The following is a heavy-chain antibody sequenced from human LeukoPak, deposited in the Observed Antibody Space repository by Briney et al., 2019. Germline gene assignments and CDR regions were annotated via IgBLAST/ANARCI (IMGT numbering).Heavy chain of an antibody. J-gene: IGHJ4*02. D-gene: IGHD6-19*01. V-gene: IGHV4-59*08. Sequence: SETLSLTCTVSGGSISSYYWSWIRQPPGKGLKWIVYIYYSGSTNDNPSLKSRVTISVDTSKNQFSLKLSSVTAADTAVYYCARHGGYSSGWPDFFDYWGQGTLVTVSS. CDR3: ARHGGYSSGWPDFFDY. CDR2: IYYSGST. CDR1: GGSISSYY.